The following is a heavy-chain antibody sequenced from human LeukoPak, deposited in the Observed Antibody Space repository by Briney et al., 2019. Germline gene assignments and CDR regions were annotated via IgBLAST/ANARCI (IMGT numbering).Heavy chain of an antibody. J-gene: IGHJ4*02. CDR3: ARRRIYDSSVFDF. Sequence: SETLSLTCIVSGGSISSRSYYWGWIRQPPGKGLEWIGSIYYSGSTYYNPSLKSRVTISVDTSKNQFSLKLSSVTAADTAMYFCARRRIYDSSVFDFWGQGTLVTVSS. D-gene: IGHD3-22*01. V-gene: IGHV4-39*01. CDR2: IYYSGST. CDR1: GGSISSRSYY.